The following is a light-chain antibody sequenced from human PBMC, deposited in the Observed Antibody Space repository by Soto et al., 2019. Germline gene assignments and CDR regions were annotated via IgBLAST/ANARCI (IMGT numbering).Light chain of an antibody. CDR2: DVT. CDR3: SSYTTSSYYV. V-gene: IGLV2-14*01. CDR1: SSDVGGYIY. J-gene: IGLJ1*01. Sequence: SVLTQPASVSGSPGQSITISCAGTSSDVGGYIYVSWYQQHPGKAPKLMIYDVTSRPSGVSYRFSGSKSGNTASLTISGLQAEDEAHYYCSSYTTSSYYVLGNGTKVTV.